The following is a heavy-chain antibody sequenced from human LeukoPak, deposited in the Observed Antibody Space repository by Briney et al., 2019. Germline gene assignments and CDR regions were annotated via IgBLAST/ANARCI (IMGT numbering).Heavy chain of an antibody. D-gene: IGHD6-13*01. J-gene: IGHJ4*02. V-gene: IGHV3-30*04. Sequence: GGSLRLSCAASGFTFSSYAMHWVRQAPGKGLEWVAVISYDGSNKYYADSVKGRITISRDNSKNTLYLQMNSLRAEDTAVYYCARDLGIALDYWGQGTLVTVSS. CDR3: ARDLGIALDY. CDR1: GFTFSSYA. CDR2: ISYDGSNK.